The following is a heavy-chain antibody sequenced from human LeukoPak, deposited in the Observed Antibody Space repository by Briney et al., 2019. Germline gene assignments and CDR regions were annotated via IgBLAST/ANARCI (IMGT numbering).Heavy chain of an antibody. D-gene: IGHD6-6*01. CDR1: GGSMSSGGYS. Sequence: KSSETLSLTCAVSGGSMSSGGYSWSWIRQPPGQGLEFIGYIYHSGNTYYIPSLKSRVTISVDRSKNQLSLKLTSVTAADTAVYFCAKMSSSSNWFDPWGQGTLVTVSS. J-gene: IGHJ5*02. CDR2: IYHSGNT. CDR3: AKMSSSSNWFDP. V-gene: IGHV4-30-2*01.